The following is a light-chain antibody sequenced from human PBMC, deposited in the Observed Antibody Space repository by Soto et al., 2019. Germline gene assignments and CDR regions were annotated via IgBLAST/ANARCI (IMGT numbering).Light chain of an antibody. Sequence: EIILTQSPATLALPPGGGTTLSCRASQSVTSYLAWYQQKPGQAPRLLIYGASSRATGIADRFSGSGSGTEFILTISALEPEDSGIYHCHQHGGTPEPFGQGTKLDI. CDR2: GAS. V-gene: IGKV3-20*01. CDR1: QSVTSY. CDR3: HQHGGTPEP. J-gene: IGKJ1*01.